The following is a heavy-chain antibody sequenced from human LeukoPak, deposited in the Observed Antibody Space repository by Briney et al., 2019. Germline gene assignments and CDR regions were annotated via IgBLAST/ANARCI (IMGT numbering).Heavy chain of an antibody. J-gene: IGHJ3*02. CDR3: ANKGSYIDAFDI. CDR2: IIPIFGTA. CDR1: SYSFTRYG. Sequence: ASVKASCKASSYSFTRYGISWVRQAPGQGLEWMGGIIPIFGTANYAQKFQGRVTITADKSTSTAYMELSSLRSEDTAVYYCANKGSYIDAFDIWGQGTMVTVSS. D-gene: IGHD5-18*01. V-gene: IGHV1-69*06.